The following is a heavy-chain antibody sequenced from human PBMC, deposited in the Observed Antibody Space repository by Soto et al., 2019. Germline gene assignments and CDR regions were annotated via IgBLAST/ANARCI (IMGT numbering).Heavy chain of an antibody. D-gene: IGHD1-26*01. CDR3: ARGDREDIEEVVGVRPGEYSMDV. CDR2: ISYDGSRK. CDR1: EFTFRIFA. Sequence: QQQQVESGGGVVQPGSSLRLSCAASEFTFRIFAMHWLRQSPGKGLEWVAVISYDGSRKADSVKGRFTVSRDNSWNTLYLQMNSLRAEDTAIYYCARGDREDIEEVVGVRPGEYSMDVWGQGTTVTVSS. V-gene: IGHV3-30-3*01. J-gene: IGHJ6*02.